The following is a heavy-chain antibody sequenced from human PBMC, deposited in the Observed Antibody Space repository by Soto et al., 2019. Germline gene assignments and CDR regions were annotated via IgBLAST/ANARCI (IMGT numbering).Heavy chain of an antibody. CDR1: GFTFSSYE. Sequence: GGSLRLSCSASGFTFSSYEMNWVRQAPGKGLEWPSYIGRGGGDIYYADSVKGRFTISRDNAKNSLYLQMNSLRAEDTALYYCARLTKDNYYYGMDVWGQGTTVTVSS. V-gene: IGHV3-48*03. D-gene: IGHD2-15*01. CDR2: IGRGGGDI. J-gene: IGHJ6*02. CDR3: ARLTKDNYYYGMDV.